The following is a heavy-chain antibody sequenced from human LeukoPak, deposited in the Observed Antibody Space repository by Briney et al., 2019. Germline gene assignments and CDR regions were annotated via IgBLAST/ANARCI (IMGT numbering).Heavy chain of an antibody. CDR1: GFTFSSYA. J-gene: IGHJ4*02. V-gene: IGHV3-30-3*01. CDR3: ARWPGYSSLRYFDY. CDR2: ISYDGSNK. Sequence: GGSLRLSCAASGFTFSSYAMHWVRQAPGKGLEWVAVISYDGSNKYYADSVKGRFTISRDNSKNTLYLQMNSLRAEDTAVYYCARWPGYSSLRYFDYWGQGTLVTVSS. D-gene: IGHD6-19*01.